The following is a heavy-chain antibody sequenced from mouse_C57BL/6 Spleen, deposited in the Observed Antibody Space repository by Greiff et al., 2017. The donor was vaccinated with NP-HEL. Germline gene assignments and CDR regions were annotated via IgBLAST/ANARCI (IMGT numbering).Heavy chain of an antibody. CDR2: IRNKANGYTT. CDR3: ARYLTTVVARYFDV. D-gene: IGHD1-1*01. Sequence: EVHLVESGGGLVQPGGSLSFSCAASGFTFTDYYMSWVRQPPRKALEWLGFIRNKANGYTTEYSASVKGRFTISRDNSQSILYLQMNALRAEDSATYYCARYLTTVVARYFDVWGTGTTVTVSS. J-gene: IGHJ1*03. CDR1: GFTFTDYY. V-gene: IGHV7-3*01.